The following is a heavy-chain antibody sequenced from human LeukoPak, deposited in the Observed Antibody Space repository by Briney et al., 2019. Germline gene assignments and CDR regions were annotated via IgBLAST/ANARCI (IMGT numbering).Heavy chain of an antibody. J-gene: IGHJ5*02. CDR1: GFSLSTSGVG. Sequence: SGPTLVNPTQTLTLTCSFSGFSLSTSGVGVGWIRQPPGKALEWLALIYWNDDKRYSPSLESRLTITKDTSKTQVVLTMTNMDPVDTARYYCAHRSDLSVNNWFDPWGQGTLVTVSS. CDR2: IYWNDDK. V-gene: IGHV2-5*01. CDR3: AHRSDLSVNNWFDP.